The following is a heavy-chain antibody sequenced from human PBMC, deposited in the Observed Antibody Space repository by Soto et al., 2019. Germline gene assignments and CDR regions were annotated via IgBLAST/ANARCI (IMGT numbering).Heavy chain of an antibody. V-gene: IGHV4-4*02. CDR1: GGSISSSNW. J-gene: IGHJ4*02. Sequence: TLSLTCAVSGGSISSSNWWSWVRQPPGKGLEWIGEIYHSGSTNYNPSLKSRVTISVDKSKNQFSLKLSSVTAADTAVYYRARGNQDCSGGSCYRFFDYWGQGTLVTVSS. CDR3: ARGNQDCSGGSCYRFFDY. CDR2: IYHSGST. D-gene: IGHD2-15*01.